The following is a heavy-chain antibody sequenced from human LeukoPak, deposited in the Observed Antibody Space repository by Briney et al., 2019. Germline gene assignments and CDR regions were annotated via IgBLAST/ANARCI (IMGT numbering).Heavy chain of an antibody. V-gene: IGHV3-7*01. J-gene: IGHJ5*02. Sequence: PGGSLRLSCTVSGFTFSDYWMTWARQAPGKGLEWVANLRPNGSDKYYVDSVKGRFTISRDNAKKLVHLQMNSLSAEDTVVYYCATDAYDDASEPWGQGTLVTVSS. CDR2: LRPNGSDK. D-gene: IGHD3-3*01. CDR3: ATDAYDDASEP. CDR1: GFTFSDYW.